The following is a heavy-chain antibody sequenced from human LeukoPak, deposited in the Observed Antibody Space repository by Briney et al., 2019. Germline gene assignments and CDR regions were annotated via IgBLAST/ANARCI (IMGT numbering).Heavy chain of an antibody. CDR2: ISWNSGSI. CDR3: AKDGRGWSSVDY. J-gene: IGHJ4*02. V-gene: IGHV3-9*01. Sequence: GRSLRLSCAASGFTFDDYAMHWVRQAPGKGLEWVSGISWNSGSIGYADSVKGRFTISRDNAKNSLYLQMNSLRAEDTALYYCAKDGRGWSSVDYWGQGTLVTVSS. CDR1: GFTFDDYA. D-gene: IGHD6-19*01.